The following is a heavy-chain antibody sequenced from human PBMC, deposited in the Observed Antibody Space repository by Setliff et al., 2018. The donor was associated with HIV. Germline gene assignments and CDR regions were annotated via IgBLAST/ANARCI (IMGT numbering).Heavy chain of an antibody. CDR3: ATLSGPVDH. D-gene: IGHD3-3*01. J-gene: IGHJ4*02. CDR2: INHAGST. V-gene: IGHV4-34*01. CDR1: GASFSGYF. Sequence: SETLSLTCTLYGASFSGYFWSWIRQPLGKGLEWIGEINHAGSTNFNPSLKGRVTISVDMSKRQFSLHLTSVTAADTAVYYCATLSGPVDHWGQGTLVTVS.